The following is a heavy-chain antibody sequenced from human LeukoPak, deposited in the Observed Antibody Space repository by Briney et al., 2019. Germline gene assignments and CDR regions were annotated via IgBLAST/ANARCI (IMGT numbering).Heavy chain of an antibody. Sequence: ASVKVSCKASGYTFTSYYMHWVRQAPGQGLEWMGIINPSGGSTSYAQKFQGRVTMTRDTSTSTVYMELSSLRSEDTAVYYCARGGSLISSSWYDFDYWGQGTLVTVSS. CDR1: GYTFTSYY. CDR3: ARGGSLISSSWYDFDY. V-gene: IGHV1-46*01. D-gene: IGHD6-13*01. CDR2: INPSGGST. J-gene: IGHJ4*02.